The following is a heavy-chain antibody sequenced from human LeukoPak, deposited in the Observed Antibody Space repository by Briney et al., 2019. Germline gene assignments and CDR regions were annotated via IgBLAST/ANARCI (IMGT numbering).Heavy chain of an antibody. J-gene: IGHJ4*02. V-gene: IGHV3-74*01. CDR3: AREDYSGYDFYDY. Sequence: GGSQRLFCAASGFTFSSYWMHWVRQAPGKGLVWVSLINSDGSSRNYADSVKGRFTISRDNAKNTLYLQMNSLRVEDTAVYYCAREDYSGYDFYDYWGQGSLVTVSS. CDR2: INSDGSSR. CDR1: GFTFSSYW. D-gene: IGHD5-12*01.